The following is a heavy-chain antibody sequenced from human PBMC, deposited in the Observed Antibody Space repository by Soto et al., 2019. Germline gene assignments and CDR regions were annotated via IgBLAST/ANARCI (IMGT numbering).Heavy chain of an antibody. CDR2: INAGNGNT. J-gene: IGHJ4*02. Sequence: ASGKVWCKGXGDTFTSYGMHWVGQDQGQRLEWMGWINAGNGNTRYSHKFQDRVTITTDTSASTAYMELSSLRSEDTAVYYCARDRLYSSSWYYFDYWGLGTLVTVSS. D-gene: IGHD6-13*01. CDR3: ARDRLYSSSWYYFDY. CDR1: GDTFTSYG. V-gene: IGHV1-3*01.